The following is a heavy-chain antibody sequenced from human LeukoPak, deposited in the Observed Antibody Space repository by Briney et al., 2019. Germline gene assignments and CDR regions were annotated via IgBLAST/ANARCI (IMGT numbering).Heavy chain of an antibody. V-gene: IGHV4-59*01. Sequence: ASETLSLTCSVSGGSINNFYWSWIRQSPGKGLEYIGYIFYTGGTNYNPSLKGRVSISVDTSRNQFSLRLNSVTAADTAVYYCARAGDWNDLPYWGQGILVIVSS. D-gene: IGHD1-1*01. CDR1: GGSINNFY. J-gene: IGHJ4*02. CDR3: ARAGDWNDLPY. CDR2: IFYTGGT.